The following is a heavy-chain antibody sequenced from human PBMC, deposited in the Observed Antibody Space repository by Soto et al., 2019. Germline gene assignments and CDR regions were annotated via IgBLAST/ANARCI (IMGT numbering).Heavy chain of an antibody. Sequence: ASVKVSCKASGYTFIRYGISWVRQAPGQGLEWMGWIRPYNGNTNYAQKFQGRVTMTSDTSTSTAYMELRSLRSDDTAVYYCARFTDQEYCNGGTCYSKFWGQGTLVTAPQ. CDR3: ARFTDQEYCNGGTCYSKF. D-gene: IGHD2-15*01. CDR2: IRPYNGNT. CDR1: GYTFIRYG. V-gene: IGHV1-18*01. J-gene: IGHJ4*01.